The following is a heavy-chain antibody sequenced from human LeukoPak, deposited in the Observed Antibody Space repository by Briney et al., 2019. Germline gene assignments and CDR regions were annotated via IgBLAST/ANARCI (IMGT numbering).Heavy chain of an antibody. V-gene: IGHV4-38-2*01. J-gene: IGHJ4*02. D-gene: IGHD1-26*01. Sequence: SETLSLTCAVSGYSISSAYYWGWIRQPPGKGLEWIGSIYHSGSTYYNASLKSRVTLSVDTSKNQFSLELSSVTAADTAVYYCARHLASSGSSAFDYWGQGTLVTVSS. CDR1: GYSISSAYY. CDR2: IYHSGST. CDR3: ARHLASSGSSAFDY.